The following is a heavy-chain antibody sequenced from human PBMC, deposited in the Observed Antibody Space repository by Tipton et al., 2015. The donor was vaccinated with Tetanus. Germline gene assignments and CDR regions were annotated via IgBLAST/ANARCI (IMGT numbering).Heavy chain of an antibody. V-gene: IGHV4-61*01. CDR2: IDHSGNT. Sequence: TLSLTCTVSGGSISSGTYYWTWTRLSPGKGLEWIGYIDHSGNTNYNPSLRSRVTMSLDTSKNQFSLKVTSVTAADTAVYFCTGDDYYDTSLRDYYGMDVWGPGTTVTVSS. J-gene: IGHJ6*02. CDR1: GGSISSGTYY. D-gene: IGHD3-22*01. CDR3: TGDDYYDTSLRDYYGMDV.